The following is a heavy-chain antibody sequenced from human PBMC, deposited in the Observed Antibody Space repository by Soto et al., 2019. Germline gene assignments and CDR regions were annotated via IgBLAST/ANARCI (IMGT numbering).Heavy chain of an antibody. CDR1: GGTFSSYA. CDR2: TFPMFGKA. V-gene: IGHV1-69*06. D-gene: IGHD6-13*01. J-gene: IGHJ6*02. Sequence: QVQLVQSGAEVKKPGSSVKVSCKASGGTFSSYAISWVRQAPGQGLEWMGGTFPMFGKAKYAQKFKGRVTISADKSTSTAYMELSSLTSEDTAVYYCATVDISTWIDGMDVWGQGTTVTVSS. CDR3: ATVDISTWIDGMDV.